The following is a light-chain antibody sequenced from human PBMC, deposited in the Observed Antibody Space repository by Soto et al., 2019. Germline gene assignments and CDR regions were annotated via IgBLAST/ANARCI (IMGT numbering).Light chain of an antibody. CDR2: NNN. J-gene: IGLJ2*01. V-gene: IGLV1-44*01. Sequence: QSVLTQPASVSGTPGQRVTISCSGGSSNIGSNIVSWYQLLPGTAPKLLISNNNQRPSGVPDRFSGSKSGTPASLAISGLQSEDEADYYCAAWDDRLTDVRFGGGTKVTVL. CDR3: AAWDDRLTDVR. CDR1: SSNIGSNI.